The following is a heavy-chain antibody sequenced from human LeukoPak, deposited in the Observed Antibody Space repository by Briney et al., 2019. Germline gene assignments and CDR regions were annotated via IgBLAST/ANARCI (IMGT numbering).Heavy chain of an antibody. CDR1: GYTFTSYD. J-gene: IGHJ4*02. V-gene: IGHV1-8*01. CDR3: ARVTPDFWSGYRNY. Sequence: GASVKVSCKASGYTFTSYDINWVRQATGQRLEWMGWMNPNSGNTGYAQKFQGRVTMTSDTSISTAYMELSSLRSEDTAVYYCARVTPDFWSGYRNYWGQGTLVTVSS. D-gene: IGHD3-3*01. CDR2: MNPNSGNT.